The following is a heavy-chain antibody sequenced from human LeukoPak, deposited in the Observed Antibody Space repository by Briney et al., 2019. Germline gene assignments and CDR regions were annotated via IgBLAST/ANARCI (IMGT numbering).Heavy chain of an antibody. CDR2: ISYDGSNK. CDR3: AKEGLRSSLDI. Sequence: GGSLRLSCAASGFTFSSYGMHWVRQAPGKGLEWVAVISYDGSNKYYADSVKGRFTISRDNSKNTVYLQMNSLSAEDTAVYYCAKEGLRSSLDIWGQGTMVAVSS. D-gene: IGHD2-2*01. CDR1: GFTFSSYG. J-gene: IGHJ3*02. V-gene: IGHV3-30*18.